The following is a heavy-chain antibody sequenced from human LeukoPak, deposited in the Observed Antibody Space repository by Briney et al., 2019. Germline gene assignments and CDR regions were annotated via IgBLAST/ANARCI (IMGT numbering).Heavy chain of an antibody. CDR3: GASGYYNYFDY. V-gene: IGHV4-31*03. Sequence: SETLSLTCTVSGGSISSGGYYWSWNRQHPGKGLEWIGYIYYSGSTYYNPSLKSRVTISVDTSKNQFSLKLSSVTAADTAVYYCGASGYYNYFDYWGQGTLVTVSS. CDR2: IYYSGST. D-gene: IGHD3-3*01. J-gene: IGHJ4*02. CDR1: GGSISSGGYY.